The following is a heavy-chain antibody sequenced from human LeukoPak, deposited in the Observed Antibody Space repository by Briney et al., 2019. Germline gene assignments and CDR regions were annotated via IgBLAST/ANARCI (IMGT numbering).Heavy chain of an antibody. Sequence: PGGSLRLSCAASGFTFSSYAMSWVRQAPGKGLEWVSAISGSGGSTYYADSVKGRFTISRDTSKNMLYLQMNSLRVEDTAVYYCAKSRHGYTYGKFDYWGQGALVTVSS. V-gene: IGHV3-23*01. D-gene: IGHD5-18*01. CDR3: AKSRHGYTYGKFDY. CDR1: GFTFSSYA. J-gene: IGHJ4*02. CDR2: ISGSGGST.